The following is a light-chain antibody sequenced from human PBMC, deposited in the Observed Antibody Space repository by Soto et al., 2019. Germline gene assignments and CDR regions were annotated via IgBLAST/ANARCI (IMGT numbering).Light chain of an antibody. V-gene: IGLV1-47*01. CDR2: RNS. Sequence: QFALTQSPSASGTPGQRVTISCSGSASTIGRNYVYWYQQLPGTAPKLLIYRNSQRPSGVPDRFSGSKSGTSASLAISGLRSEDEADYYCAAWDDNLSGLYVFGAGTKVTVL. CDR1: ASTIGRNY. CDR3: AAWDDNLSGLYV. J-gene: IGLJ1*01.